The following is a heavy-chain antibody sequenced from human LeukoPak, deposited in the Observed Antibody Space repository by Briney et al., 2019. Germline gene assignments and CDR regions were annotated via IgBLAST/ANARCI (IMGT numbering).Heavy chain of an antibody. Sequence: SGTLSLTCTVSGGSISSGGYYWSWIRQHPGKGLEWIGYIYYSGSTYYNPSLKSRVTISVDTSKNQFSLKLSSVTAADTAVYYCARDAIPYDMDVWGQGTTVTVSS. CDR2: IYYSGST. CDR1: GGSISSGGYY. CDR3: ARDAIPYDMDV. D-gene: IGHD2-21*01. J-gene: IGHJ6*02. V-gene: IGHV4-31*03.